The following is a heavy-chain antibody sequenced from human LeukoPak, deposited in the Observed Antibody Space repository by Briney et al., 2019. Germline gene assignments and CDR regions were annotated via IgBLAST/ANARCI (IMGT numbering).Heavy chain of an antibody. CDR2: IYNSGST. D-gene: IGHD6-25*01. CDR1: GGSISSYY. V-gene: IGHV4-59*08. J-gene: IGHJ3*02. Sequence: SETLTLTCTVSGGSISSYYWSWIRQPPGKGLECIGYIYNSGSTNYNPSLKSRVSISVDTSKNQFSLKLSSVTAADTAVYYCARSAIDAFDIWGRGTMDTVSS. CDR3: ARSAIDAFDI.